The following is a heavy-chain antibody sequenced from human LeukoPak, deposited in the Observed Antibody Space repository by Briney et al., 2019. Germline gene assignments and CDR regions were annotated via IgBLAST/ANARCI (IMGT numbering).Heavy chain of an antibody. V-gene: IGHV3-23*01. J-gene: IGHJ4*02. D-gene: IGHD1-14*01. CDR2: IDAGGTGT. Sequence: GGSLRLSCAASGFTFSSYAMSWVRQAPGKGLEWVSAIDAGGTGTYYAASVKGRFTISRDNSKNTLYLQMSSLRAEDAAVYYCARRTTTEPGTFDNWGQGTLVTVSS. CDR1: GFTFSSYA. CDR3: ARRTTTEPGTFDN.